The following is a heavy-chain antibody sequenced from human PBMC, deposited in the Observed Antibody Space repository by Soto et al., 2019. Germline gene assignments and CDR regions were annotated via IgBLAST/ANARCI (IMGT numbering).Heavy chain of an antibody. Sequence: SVKVSCKASGGTFSSYSINWVRQAPGQGLEWMGGIIPIFGTANNAQKFQGRVTITADESATTVYMELSSLRSEDTAVYFCARRLTKTVSALGYWGQGTLVTVSS. V-gene: IGHV1-69*13. CDR3: ARRLTKTVSALGY. CDR1: GGTFSSYS. J-gene: IGHJ4*02. CDR2: IIPIFGTA. D-gene: IGHD2-8*01.